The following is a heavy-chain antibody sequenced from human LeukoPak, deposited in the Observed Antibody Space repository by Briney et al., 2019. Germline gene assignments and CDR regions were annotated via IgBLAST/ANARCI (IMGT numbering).Heavy chain of an antibody. Sequence: SETLSLTCTVSGGSISRHYWSWIRQPPGKGLEWIGYIYYSGSTNYNPSLKSRVTISVDTSKNQFSLKLSSVTAADTAVYYCARFTATSTDAFDIWGQGTMVTVSS. V-gene: IGHV4-59*11. CDR3: ARFTATSTDAFDI. CDR2: IYYSGST. CDR1: GGSISRHY. D-gene: IGHD2-2*01. J-gene: IGHJ3*02.